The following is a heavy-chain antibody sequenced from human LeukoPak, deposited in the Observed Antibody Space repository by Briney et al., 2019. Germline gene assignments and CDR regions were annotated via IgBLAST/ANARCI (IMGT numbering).Heavy chain of an antibody. J-gene: IGHJ4*02. D-gene: IGHD6-13*01. V-gene: IGHV3-7*01. CDR1: GFVFKNYW. CDR3: ARDPAAWDY. CDR2: INTDGSEE. Sequence: GGSLRLSCAASGFVFKNYWMSWVRQAPGKGLEWVANINTDGSEEYYVDSVKGRFTISRGNARNSLYLQMNSLIVEDTAVYYCARDPAAWDYWGQGTLVTVSS.